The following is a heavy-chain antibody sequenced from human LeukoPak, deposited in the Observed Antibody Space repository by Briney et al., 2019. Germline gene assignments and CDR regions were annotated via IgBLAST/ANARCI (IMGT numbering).Heavy chain of an antibody. CDR2: IYYSGST. CDR3: ARGTERGSYYNY. D-gene: IGHD1-26*01. CDR1: GGSFSGYY. V-gene: IGHV4-59*01. Sequence: SETLSLTCAVYGGSFSGYYWSWIRQPPGKGLEWIGYIYYSGSTNYNPSLKSRVTISVDTSKNQFSLKLSSVTAADTAVYYCARGTERGSYYNYWGQGTLVTVSS. J-gene: IGHJ4*02.